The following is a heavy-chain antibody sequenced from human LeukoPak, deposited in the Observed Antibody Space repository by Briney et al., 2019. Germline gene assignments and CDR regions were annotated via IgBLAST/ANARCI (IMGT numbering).Heavy chain of an antibody. Sequence: GGPLRLSCAASGFPFSSYWMSWVRQAPGKGLEWVANIKQDGSEKYYVDSVKSRFTISRDNAKNSLYLQMNSLRATDTAVYYCDGWGLPDYWGQGTLVTVSS. CDR2: IKQDGSEK. CDR3: DGWGLPDY. D-gene: IGHD2-21*02. J-gene: IGHJ4*02. V-gene: IGHV3-7*01. CDR1: GFPFSSYW.